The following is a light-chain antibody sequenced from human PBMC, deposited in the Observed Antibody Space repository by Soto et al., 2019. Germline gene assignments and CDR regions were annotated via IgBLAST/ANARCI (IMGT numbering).Light chain of an antibody. CDR3: QSYDRSLNGYV. J-gene: IGLJ1*01. CDR2: GNN. Sequence: QSVLTQPPSVSGAPGQRVTISCTGSSSNIGAGFDVHWYQQLPGKAPKLLIYGNNNRPSGVPDRFSGSKSDTSSSLAITGVQAEDEADYYCQSYDRSLNGYVFGTGTKLTVL. V-gene: IGLV1-40*01. CDR1: SSNIGAGFD.